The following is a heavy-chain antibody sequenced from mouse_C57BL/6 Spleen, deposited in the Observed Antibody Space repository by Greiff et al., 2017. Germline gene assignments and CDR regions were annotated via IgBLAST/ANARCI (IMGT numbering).Heavy chain of an antibody. CDR2: IYPGDGDT. D-gene: IGHD1-1*01. J-gene: IGHJ3*01. V-gene: IGHV1-82*01. CDR1: GYAFSSSW. Sequence: VQRVESGPELVKPGASVKISCKASGYAFSSSWMNWVKQRPGTGLEWIGRIYPGDGDTNYNGKFKGKATLTADKSSSTAYMQLSSLTSEDSAVYFCARVYGSSYGFAYWGQGTLVTVSA. CDR3: ARVYGSSYGFAY.